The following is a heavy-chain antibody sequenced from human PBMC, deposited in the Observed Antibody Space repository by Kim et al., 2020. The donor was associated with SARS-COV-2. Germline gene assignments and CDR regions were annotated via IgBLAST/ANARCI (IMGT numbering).Heavy chain of an antibody. V-gene: IGHV3-21*01. D-gene: IGHD2-2*01. CDR1: GFTFSSYS. Sequence: GGSLRLSCAASGFTFSSYSMSWVRQAPGKGLEWVSSISSSSSYIYYADSVKGRFTISRDNAKNSLYLQMNSLRAEDTAVYYCARVRIVVVPVANTYYYYGMDVWGQGTTVTVS. J-gene: IGHJ6*02. CDR3: ARVRIVVVPVANTYYYYGMDV. CDR2: ISSSSSYI.